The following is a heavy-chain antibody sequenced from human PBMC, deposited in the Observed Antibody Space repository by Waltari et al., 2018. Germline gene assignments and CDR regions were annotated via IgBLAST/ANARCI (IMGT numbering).Heavy chain of an antibody. Sequence: QVQLVQSGAEVKKPGASVTVSCKASGYTFTGYHMHWLRQAPGQGLEWMGWINPNSGGTNYAQKFQGRVTMTRDTSISTAYMELSRLRSDDTAVYYCAKSGVITIFGVVTDDAFDIWGQGTMVTVSS. CDR3: AKSGVITIFGVVTDDAFDI. CDR1: GYTFTGYH. CDR2: INPNSGGT. J-gene: IGHJ3*02. D-gene: IGHD3-3*01. V-gene: IGHV1-2*02.